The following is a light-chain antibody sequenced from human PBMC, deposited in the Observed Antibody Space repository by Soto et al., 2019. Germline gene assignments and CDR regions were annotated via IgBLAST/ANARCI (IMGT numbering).Light chain of an antibody. V-gene: IGKV1-5*01. CDR1: QSIRSW. J-gene: IGKJ1*01. Sequence: DIQMTQSPSTLSASVGDRVTITCRASQSIRSWLAWYQWKPGKAPKLLIYGASSLESGVPLRFSGSGSGTEFTLTIISLQPDDCATYYCQHYHSDPWTFGQGTKVEVK. CDR2: GAS. CDR3: QHYHSDPWT.